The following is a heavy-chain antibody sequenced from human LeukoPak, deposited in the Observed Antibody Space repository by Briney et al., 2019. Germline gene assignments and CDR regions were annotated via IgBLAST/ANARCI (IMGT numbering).Heavy chain of an antibody. D-gene: IGHD5-18*01. CDR2: IYYSGST. J-gene: IGHJ4*02. V-gene: IGHV4-59*12. CDR3: ARDRGYRSKWYFDY. Sequence: SETLSLTCTVSGGSISSYYWSWIRQPPGKGLEWIGYIYYSGSTNYNPSLKSRVTISVDTSKNQFSLKLSSVTAADTAVYYCARDRGYRSKWYFDYWGQGTLVTVSS. CDR1: GGSISSYY.